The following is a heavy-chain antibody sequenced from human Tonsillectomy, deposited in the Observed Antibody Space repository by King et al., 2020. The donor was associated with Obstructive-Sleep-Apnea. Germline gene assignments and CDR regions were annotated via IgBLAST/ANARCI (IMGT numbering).Heavy chain of an antibody. Sequence: QLQESGPGLVKPSETLSLTCTVSGGSISSSNYYWGWIRQPPGKGLEWIGSIYYSGSTYYNPSLKSRVTISVDTSKNQFSLKLSSVTAADTAVYYCATGGYPNSEYYYYGMDVWGQGTTVTVSS. V-gene: IGHV4-39*07. CDR3: ATGGYPNSEYYYYGMDV. CDR2: IYYSGST. CDR1: GGSISSSNYY. J-gene: IGHJ6*02. D-gene: IGHD3-22*01.